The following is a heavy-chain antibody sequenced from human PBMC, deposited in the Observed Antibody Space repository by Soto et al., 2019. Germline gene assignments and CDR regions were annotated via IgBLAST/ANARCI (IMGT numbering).Heavy chain of an antibody. J-gene: IGHJ6*02. V-gene: IGHV1-18*01. CDR2: ISAYNGNT. Sequence: QVQLVQSGAEVKKPGASVKVSCKASGYTFTSYGISWVRQAPGQGLEWMGWISAYNGNTNYAQKLQGRVTMTTDTSTSAAYMELRGLGADDTAVYYGARDGKGRHIVVVPTQDYYYYYGMDVWGQGTTVTVSS. CDR1: GYTFTSYG. CDR3: ARDGKGRHIVVVPTQDYYYYYGMDV. D-gene: IGHD2-21*01.